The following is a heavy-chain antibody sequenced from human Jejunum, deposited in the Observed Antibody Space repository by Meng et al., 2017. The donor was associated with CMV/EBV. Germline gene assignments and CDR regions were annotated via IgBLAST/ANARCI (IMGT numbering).Heavy chain of an antibody. J-gene: IGHJ6*02. D-gene: IGHD2-15*01. CDR3: ARDGGLTQYYYGMDV. CDR1: GGSISSYY. Sequence: GGSISSYYWSWIRQPPGKGLEWIGYVYYSGSTNSNPSLKSRVTISVDTSKNQFSLKLSSVTAADTAVYYCARDGGLTQYYYGMDVWGQGTTVTVSS. V-gene: IGHV4-59*01. CDR2: VYYSGST.